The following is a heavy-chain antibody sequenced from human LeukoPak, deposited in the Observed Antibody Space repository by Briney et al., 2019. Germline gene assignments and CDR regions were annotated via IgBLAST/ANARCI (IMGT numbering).Heavy chain of an antibody. CDR2: ISSSGESI. Sequence: GGSLRLSCAASGSTFTIYTINWIRQVPGKGLEWVSSISSSGESIYYADSVKGRFTITRDNAKNSVYLEMNSLRAEDTALYYCARDRLFGFYAFDFWGPGTMVTVSS. CDR3: ARDRLFGFYAFDF. CDR1: GSTFTIYT. V-gene: IGHV3-21*01. D-gene: IGHD2/OR15-2a*01. J-gene: IGHJ3*01.